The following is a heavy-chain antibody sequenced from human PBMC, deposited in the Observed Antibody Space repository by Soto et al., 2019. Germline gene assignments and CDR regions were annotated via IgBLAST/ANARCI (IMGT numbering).Heavy chain of an antibody. CDR2: IGSSSTNT. CDR1: GFTFSDYY. Sequence: XGSLRLSCAASGFTFSDYYMSWIRQSPGKGLEWVSYIGSSSTNTKYADSVKGRFTISRDNAKNSLYLQMNSLTAEDTAVYYCARDGDKYCSAGSCYSRYSYYAMDVWGQATTVIVS. D-gene: IGHD2-15*01. J-gene: IGHJ6*02. V-gene: IGHV3-11*06. CDR3: ARDGDKYCSAGSCYSRYSYYAMDV.